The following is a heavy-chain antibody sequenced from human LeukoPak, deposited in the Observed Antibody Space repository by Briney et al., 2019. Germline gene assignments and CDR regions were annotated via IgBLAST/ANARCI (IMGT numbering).Heavy chain of an antibody. CDR3: AKAIGGYSYGTLFDY. Sequence: PGGSLRLSCAASGFTFSSYWMSWVRQAPGKGLEWVANIKQDGSEKYYVDSVKGRFTISRDNAKNSLYLQMNSLRVEDTALYYCAKAIGGYSYGTLFDYWGQGTLVTVSS. V-gene: IGHV3-7*03. J-gene: IGHJ4*02. CDR1: GFTFSSYW. D-gene: IGHD5-18*01. CDR2: IKQDGSEK.